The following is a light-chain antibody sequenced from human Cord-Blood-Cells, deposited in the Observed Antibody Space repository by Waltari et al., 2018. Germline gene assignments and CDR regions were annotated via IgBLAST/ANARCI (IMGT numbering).Light chain of an antibody. J-gene: IGKJ1*01. CDR3: QQYNSYSPWT. Sequence: IQMTQSPSTLSASAGDRVTITCRASQSISSWLAWYQQKPGKAPKLLIYKASSLESGVPSRFSGSGSGTEFTLTISSLQPDDFATYYCQQYNSYSPWTFGQGTKVEIK. CDR2: KAS. V-gene: IGKV1-5*03. CDR1: QSISSW.